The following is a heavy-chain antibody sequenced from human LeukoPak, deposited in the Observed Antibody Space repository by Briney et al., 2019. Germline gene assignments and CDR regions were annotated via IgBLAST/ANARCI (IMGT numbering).Heavy chain of an antibody. V-gene: IGHV3-20*04. CDR2: INWNGGST. J-gene: IGHJ4*02. D-gene: IGHD3-22*01. CDR1: GFTFDDYG. Sequence: RSGGSLRLSCAASGFTFDDYGMSWVRHAPGKGLEWVSDINWNGGSTGYADSVKGRFTISRDNAKNSLYLQMNSLRTEDTALYYCARDQQADSSGYYSLSFDYWGQGTLVTVSS. CDR3: ARDQQADSSGYYSLSFDY.